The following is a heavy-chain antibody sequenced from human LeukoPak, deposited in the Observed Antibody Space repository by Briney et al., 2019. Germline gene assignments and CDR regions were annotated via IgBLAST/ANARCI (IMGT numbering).Heavy chain of an antibody. V-gene: IGHV3-33*03. CDR1: GYTFSSHG. Sequence: GGSLRLSCAVSGYTFSSHGMHWVRQAPGKGLEWVAAIWYDGSDKYYADSVKGRFTISRDNSKNTLYLQMNSLRAEDTAVYYCAKDPYRASSGLVDYWGQGTLVTVSS. J-gene: IGHJ4*02. CDR2: IWYDGSDK. D-gene: IGHD5-12*01. CDR3: AKDPYRASSGLVDY.